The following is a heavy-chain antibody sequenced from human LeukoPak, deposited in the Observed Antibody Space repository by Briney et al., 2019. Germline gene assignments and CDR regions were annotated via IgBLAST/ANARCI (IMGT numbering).Heavy chain of an antibody. V-gene: IGHV3-30*02. Sequence: GGSLRLSCAASGFTFSYYGMHWVRQAPGKGLEWVGFVRFDGNEKYYADSVKGRFTISRDTSRNTLYLQMNSLRAEDTAVYYCAKDLMRDRWFGESWGQGTLVTVSS. D-gene: IGHD3-10*01. CDR1: GFTFSYYG. CDR3: AKDLMRDRWFGES. J-gene: IGHJ1*01. CDR2: VRFDGNEK.